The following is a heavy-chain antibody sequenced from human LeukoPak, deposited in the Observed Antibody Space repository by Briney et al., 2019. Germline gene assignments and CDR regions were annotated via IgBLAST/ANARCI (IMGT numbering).Heavy chain of an antibody. D-gene: IGHD3-22*01. CDR2: INPNSGDT. CDR3: ARGRNYYDNSGYYYVGY. CDR1: GYTFTAYY. Sequence: ASVKVSCKASGYTFTAYYMHWVRQAPGQGLEWMGWINPNSGDTNYAQNFQGRVTMTRDTSISTAYMELSRLRSDDTAVYYCARGRNYYDNSGYYYVGYWGQGTLVTVSS. J-gene: IGHJ4*02. V-gene: IGHV1-2*02.